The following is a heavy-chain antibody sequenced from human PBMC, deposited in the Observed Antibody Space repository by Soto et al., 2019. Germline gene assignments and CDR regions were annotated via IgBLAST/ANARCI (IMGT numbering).Heavy chain of an antibody. Sequence: GASVKVSCKASGYTFTSYAMHWVRQAPGQRLEWMGWINAGNGNTKYSQKFQGRVTITRDTSASTAYMELSSLRSEDTAVYYCAREGEHCSGGSCYSGGLYAFDIWGQGTMVTVSS. D-gene: IGHD2-15*01. J-gene: IGHJ3*02. CDR3: AREGEHCSGGSCYSGGLYAFDI. CDR2: INAGNGNT. CDR1: GYTFTSYA. V-gene: IGHV1-3*01.